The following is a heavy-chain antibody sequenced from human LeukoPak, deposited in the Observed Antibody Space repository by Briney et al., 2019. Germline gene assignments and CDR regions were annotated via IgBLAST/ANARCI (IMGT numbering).Heavy chain of an antibody. V-gene: IGHV1-2*02. CDR3: ARGGCSSTSCYGRFDY. D-gene: IGHD2-2*01. Sequence: GASVKVSCKASGYTFTGYYMHWVRQAPGQGLEWMGWINPNSGGTNYAQKFQGRVTMTRDTSISTAYMELSRLRSDDTAVYYCARGGCSSTSCYGRFDYWGQGTLVTVSS. CDR1: GYTFTGYY. CDR2: INPNSGGT. J-gene: IGHJ4*02.